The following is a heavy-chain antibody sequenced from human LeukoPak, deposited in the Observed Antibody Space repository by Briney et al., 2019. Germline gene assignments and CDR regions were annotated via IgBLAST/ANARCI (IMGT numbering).Heavy chain of an antibody. CDR2: IKQDGSEK. CDR3: ARGVSGWYPYCDY. CDR1: GFTFSSYW. V-gene: IGHV3-7*01. J-gene: IGHJ4*02. D-gene: IGHD6-13*01. Sequence: GGSLRLSCAASGFTFSSYWMSWVRQAPGKGLEWVANIKQDGSEKYYVDSVKSRFTISRDNAKNSLYLQMNSLRAEDTAVYYCARGVSGWYPYCDYWGQGTLVTVSS.